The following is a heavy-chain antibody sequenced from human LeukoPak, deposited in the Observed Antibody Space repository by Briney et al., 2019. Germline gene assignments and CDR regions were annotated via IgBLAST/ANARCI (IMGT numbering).Heavy chain of an antibody. CDR1: GCSLSTSGMC. CDR3: ARQGVYYYGMDV. V-gene: IGHV2-70*11. Sequence: SGPTLVNPTQTLTLTCTFSGCSLSTSGMCVSWIRQPPGKALEWLARIDWDDDKYYSTSLKTRLTISKDTSKNQVVLTMTNMDPVDTATYYCARQGVYYYGMDVWGQGTTVTVSS. J-gene: IGHJ6*02. CDR2: IDWDDDK. D-gene: IGHD2-8*01.